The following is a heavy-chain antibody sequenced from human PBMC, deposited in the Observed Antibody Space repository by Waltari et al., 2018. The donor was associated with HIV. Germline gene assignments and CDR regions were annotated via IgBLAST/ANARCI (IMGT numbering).Heavy chain of an antibody. CDR3: ARPQYYDTTAFPRYFSH. Sequence: QVQLEQWGAGLLKPSETLSLTCAVYGGPFKGFYWSWIRQSPDQGLEWIGEVLHSGSFSYNPSLKGRVTMSVDTSKNQISLKLTSVTTADTAIYYCARPQYYDTTAFPRYFSHWGQGTLVSVAS. J-gene: IGHJ1*01. CDR2: VLHSGSF. V-gene: IGHV4-34*02. CDR1: GGPFKGFY. D-gene: IGHD3-22*01.